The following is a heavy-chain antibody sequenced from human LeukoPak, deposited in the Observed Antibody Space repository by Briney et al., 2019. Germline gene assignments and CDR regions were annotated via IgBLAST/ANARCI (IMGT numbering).Heavy chain of an antibody. J-gene: IGHJ3*02. Sequence: SSETLSLTCTVSGGSISSYYWSWIRQPAGKGLEWIGRIYTSGSTNYNPSLKSRVTMSVDTSKNQFSLKLCSVTAADTAVYYCARDAALYYYDSSGYRTSDAFDIWGQGTMVTVSS. D-gene: IGHD3-22*01. V-gene: IGHV4-4*07. CDR1: GGSISSYY. CDR2: IYTSGST. CDR3: ARDAALYYYDSSGYRTSDAFDI.